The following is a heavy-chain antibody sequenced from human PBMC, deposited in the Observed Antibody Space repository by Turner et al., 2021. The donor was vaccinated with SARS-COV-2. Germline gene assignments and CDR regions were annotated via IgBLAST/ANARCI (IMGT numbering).Heavy chain of an antibody. CDR1: GFTLGTHS. D-gene: IGHD1-26*01. J-gene: IGHJ5*01. Sequence: EVQLLESGGGLVQPGGSLRISCLASGFTLGTHSMTWARKAPGKWLEWVSGISSSGTITFYRDAVKGRFTISRDVSKSTLYLQMNDLRVEDTAIYYCTKWDGFGDSWGQGTMVTVSS. CDR3: TKWDGFGDS. V-gene: IGHV3-23*05. CDR2: ISSSGTIT.